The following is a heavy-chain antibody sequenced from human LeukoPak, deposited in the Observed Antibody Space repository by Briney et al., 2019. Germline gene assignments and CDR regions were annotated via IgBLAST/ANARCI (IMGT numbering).Heavy chain of an antibody. CDR1: GFTFTSSA. J-gene: IGHJ2*01. CDR2: IFVGSGNT. Sequence: SVKVSCKASGFTFTSSAMQWVRQARGQRLEWIGWIFVGSGNTNYAQKFQERVTITRDMSTSTAYMELSSLRSEDTAVYYCAADCRDGYNCGYWYFDLWGRGTLVTVSS. D-gene: IGHD5-12*01. CDR3: AADCRDGYNCGYWYFDL. V-gene: IGHV1-58*02.